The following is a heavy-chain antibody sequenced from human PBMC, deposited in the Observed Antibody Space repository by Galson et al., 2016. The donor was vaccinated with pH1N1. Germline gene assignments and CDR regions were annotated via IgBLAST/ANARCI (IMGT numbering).Heavy chain of an antibody. CDR2: INQEGSEK. CDR1: GFTFSGYW. J-gene: IGHJ6*02. CDR3: ARAAFGQQSL. Sequence: SLRLSCAASGFTFSGYWMSWVRQAPGKGLEWVANINQEGSEKYYADSVKGRFTISRDNAKNSLYLQMNSLRDEDTALYYCARAAFGQQSLWGQGTTVTVSS. D-gene: IGHD3-16*01. V-gene: IGHV3-7*01.